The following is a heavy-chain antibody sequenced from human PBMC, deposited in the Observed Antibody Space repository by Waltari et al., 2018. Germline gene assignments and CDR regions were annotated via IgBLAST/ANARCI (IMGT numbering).Heavy chain of an antibody. V-gene: IGHV3-48*01. Sequence: EVQLVESGGGLVQPGGSLRLSCAASGFTFSSYSMNWVRQAPGKGLEWVSDISSSSTINYADSVKGRFTISRDNAKNSLYLQTNSLRAEDTAVYYCARGSSYCSGGSCRYFDYWGQGTLVTVSS. CDR2: ISSSSTI. D-gene: IGHD2-15*01. CDR3: ARGSSYCSGGSCRYFDY. J-gene: IGHJ4*02. CDR1: GFTFSSYS.